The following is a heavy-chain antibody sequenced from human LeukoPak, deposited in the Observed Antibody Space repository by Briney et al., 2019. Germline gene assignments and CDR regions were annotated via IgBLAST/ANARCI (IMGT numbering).Heavy chain of an antibody. Sequence: GGSLRLSCAASGFTFSNYEMNWVRQAPGKGLEWVSYISSSGSTIYYADSVEGRFTISRDNAKNSLYLQMNSLRAEDTAVYYCAREHYFGSGSYFGYWGQGTLVTVSS. V-gene: IGHV3-48*03. CDR3: AREHYFGSGSYFGY. J-gene: IGHJ4*02. CDR2: ISSSGSTI. CDR1: GFTFSNYE. D-gene: IGHD3-10*01.